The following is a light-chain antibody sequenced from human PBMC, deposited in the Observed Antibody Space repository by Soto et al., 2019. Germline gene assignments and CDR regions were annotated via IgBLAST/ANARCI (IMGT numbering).Light chain of an antibody. CDR1: ETITNND. V-gene: IGKV3-20*01. J-gene: IGKJ2*01. CDR2: GAS. Sequence: EIVLMQSPDILSLSPGERATVSCRASETITNNDLAWYQQKPGQAPRLLLYGASTRPTGIPDRFNGSGSGTDFTLTIDRLQPEDFAVYFCHHYGSSPPYTFGQETKLDIK. CDR3: HHYGSSPPYT.